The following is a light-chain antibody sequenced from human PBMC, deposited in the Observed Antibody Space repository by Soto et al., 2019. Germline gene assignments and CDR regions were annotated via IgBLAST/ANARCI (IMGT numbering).Light chain of an antibody. Sequence: QSALTQPASVSGSPGQSITISCTGTSSNVGSYKLVSWYQQHPGKAPKLMIFEVNKRPSGVSSRFSGSKSGNTASLTISGLKLEDEADYYCCSSGGSPTYVFGTGTKVTVL. CDR2: EVN. V-gene: IGLV2-23*02. CDR3: CSSGGSPTYV. J-gene: IGLJ1*01. CDR1: SSNVGSYKL.